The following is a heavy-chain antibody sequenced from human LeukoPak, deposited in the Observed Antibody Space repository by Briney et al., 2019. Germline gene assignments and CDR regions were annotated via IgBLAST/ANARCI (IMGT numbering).Heavy chain of an antibody. CDR2: INHSGST. J-gene: IGHJ4*02. D-gene: IGHD5-18*01. CDR3: ARRGYIGVVY. V-gene: IGHV4-34*01. CDR1: GGSFSGYY. Sequence: SETLSLTCAVYGGSFSGYYWSWIRQPPGKGLEWIGEINHSGSTNYNPSLKSRVTISVDTSKNQFSLKLSSVTAADTAVYYCARRGYIGVVYWGQGTLVTVSS.